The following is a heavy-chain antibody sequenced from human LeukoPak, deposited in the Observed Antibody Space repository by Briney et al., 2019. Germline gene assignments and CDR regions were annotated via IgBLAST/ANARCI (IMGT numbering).Heavy chain of an antibody. CDR2: IYYSGST. Sequence: SETLSLTCTVSGGSISSYYWSWIRQPPGKGLEWIGYIYYSGSTNYNPSLKSRVTISVDTSKNQFSLKLSSVTAADTAVYYCARSGPYYYGSGGNWFDPWGQGTLVTVSP. V-gene: IGHV4-59*08. CDR3: ARSGPYYYGSGGNWFDP. J-gene: IGHJ5*02. CDR1: GGSISSYY. D-gene: IGHD3-10*01.